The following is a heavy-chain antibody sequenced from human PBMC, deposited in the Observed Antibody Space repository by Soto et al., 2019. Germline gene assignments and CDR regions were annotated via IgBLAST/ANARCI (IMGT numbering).Heavy chain of an antibody. D-gene: IGHD3-3*01. V-gene: IGHV1-69*01. J-gene: IGHJ6*02. CDR2: ILPIFGTP. CDR1: GGTFTSYG. CDR3: AVRSTYSHYYYAMDV. Sequence: QVQLVQSGAEVKKPGSSVKVSCKASGGTFTSYGIGWVRQAPGQGLEWMGGILPIFGTPNYAQNFWGRVTITADESTSTAYMELSILRSEDTAVYYCAVRSTYSHYYYAMDVWGQGTTVTVSS.